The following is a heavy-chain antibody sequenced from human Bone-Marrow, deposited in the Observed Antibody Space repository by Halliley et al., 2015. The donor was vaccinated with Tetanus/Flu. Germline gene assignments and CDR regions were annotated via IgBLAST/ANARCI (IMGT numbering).Heavy chain of an antibody. CDR3: ARERRNDDYSFWFDP. V-gene: IGHV4-59*01. D-gene: IGHD4-4*01. CDR2: IYYSGNT. Sequence: TLSLTCTVSGGSISSYDWSWIRQPPGKELEWIGNIYYSGNTNYNPSLKSRVTISVDTSENQFSLKLSSVTAADTAVYYCARERRNDDYSFWFDPWGQGTLVTVSS. CDR1: GGSISSYD. J-gene: IGHJ5*02.